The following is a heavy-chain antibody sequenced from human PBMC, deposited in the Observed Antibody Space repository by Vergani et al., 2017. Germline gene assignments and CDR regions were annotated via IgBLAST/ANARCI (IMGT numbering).Heavy chain of an antibody. CDR3: VRGHDLCDGGICYTYAWDV. Sequence: QVQLAESGGGVVQPGTSLRLSCVVSGFALNRHAMYWVRQAPGKGLEWVVGISFDGTNEYYPDLVKGRFTISRDIAKHTLYLQVRGLSLEDTGVYRCVRGHDLCDGGICYTYAWDVWGQGTAVTVS. CDR1: GFALNRHA. V-gene: IGHV3-30-3*01. D-gene: IGHD2-2*02. J-gene: IGHJ6*02. CDR2: ISFDGTNE.